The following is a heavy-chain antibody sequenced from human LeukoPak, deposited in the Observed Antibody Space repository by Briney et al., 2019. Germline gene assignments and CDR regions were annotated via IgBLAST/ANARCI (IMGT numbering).Heavy chain of an antibody. CDR1: GFTSSNYA. J-gene: IGHJ4*02. V-gene: IGHV3-30-3*01. D-gene: IGHD3-10*01. CDR2: ISYDGSNK. Sequence: PGRSLRLSCAASGFTSSNYAMHWVRQAPGKGLEWVAVISYDGSNKYYADSVKGRFTISRDNSKNTLYLQVNSLRAEDTAVYYCARDNYGSDYWGQGTLVTVSS. CDR3: ARDNYGSDY.